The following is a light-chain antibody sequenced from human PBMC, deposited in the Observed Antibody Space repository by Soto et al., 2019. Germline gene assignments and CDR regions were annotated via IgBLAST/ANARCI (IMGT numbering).Light chain of an antibody. CDR1: SSDVGGYNY. Sequence: QSALTQPASVSGSPGQSITISCTGTSSDVGGYNYVSWYQQHPGKAPKLMIYEVSNRPSGVSNRFSGSKSGNTASLTISGLPAEEEADYYCSSYTSSSTQVFGTGTKLTVL. V-gene: IGLV2-14*01. CDR3: SSYTSSSTQV. CDR2: EVS. J-gene: IGLJ1*01.